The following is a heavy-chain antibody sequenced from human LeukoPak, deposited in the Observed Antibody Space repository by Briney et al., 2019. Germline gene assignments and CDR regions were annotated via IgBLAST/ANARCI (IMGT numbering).Heavy chain of an antibody. D-gene: IGHD6-19*01. CDR2: ISAYNGNT. Sequence: GASVNVSCKASGYTFTSFGISWVRQAPGQGREWMGWISAYNGNTNYAQKLQGRVTMTTDTSTSTAYMELRSLRSDDTAVYYCARVMAVAGPGEDYWGQGTLVTVSS. V-gene: IGHV1-18*01. CDR1: GYTFTSFG. CDR3: ARVMAVAGPGEDY. J-gene: IGHJ4*02.